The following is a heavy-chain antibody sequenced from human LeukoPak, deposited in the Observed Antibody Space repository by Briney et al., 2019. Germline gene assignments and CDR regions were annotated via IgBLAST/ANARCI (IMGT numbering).Heavy chain of an antibody. J-gene: IGHJ6*02. CDR3: AREGGSDVVVVPAGTYYYYYGMDV. D-gene: IGHD2-2*01. Sequence: ASVKVSCKASGYTFTSYGISWVRQAPGQGLEWMGRISAYNGNTNYAQKLQGRVTMTTDTSTSTAYMELRGLRSDDTAVYYCAREGGSDVVVVPAGTYYYYYGMDVWGQGTTVTVSS. CDR1: GYTFTSYG. V-gene: IGHV1-18*01. CDR2: ISAYNGNT.